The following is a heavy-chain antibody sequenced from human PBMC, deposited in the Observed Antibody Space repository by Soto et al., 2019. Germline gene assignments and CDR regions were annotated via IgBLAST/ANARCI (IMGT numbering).Heavy chain of an antibody. CDR1: GFTFSDYY. V-gene: IGHV3-11*01. D-gene: IGHD6-19*01. Sequence: GGSLRLSCAGSGFTFSDYYMTWIRQAPGKGLEWVSYINTLSSAIYYADSVEGRFTISRDNAKNSLYLQMNSLRAEDTAVYYCARRLQWQLRPLDSWGRGTLVTVS. CDR3: ARRLQWQLRPLDS. CDR2: INTLSSAI. J-gene: IGHJ4*02.